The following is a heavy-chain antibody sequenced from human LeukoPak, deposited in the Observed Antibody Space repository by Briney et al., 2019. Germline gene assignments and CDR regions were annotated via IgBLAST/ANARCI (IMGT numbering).Heavy chain of an antibody. CDR1: GGSFSGYY. D-gene: IGHD6-19*01. V-gene: IGHV4-34*01. CDR2: INHSGST. CDR3: ARYPLAGKAFDI. Sequence: TASETLSLTCAVYGGSFSGYYWSWIRQPPGKGLEWIGEINHSGSTNYNPSLKSRVTISVDTSKNQFSLKLSSVTAADTAVYYCARYPLAGKAFDIWGQGTMVTVSS. J-gene: IGHJ3*02.